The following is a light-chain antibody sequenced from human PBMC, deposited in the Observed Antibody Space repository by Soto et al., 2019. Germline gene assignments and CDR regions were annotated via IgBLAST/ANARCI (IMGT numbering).Light chain of an antibody. CDR1: QSVSNNY. V-gene: IGKV3-20*01. Sequence: EIVLTQSPGTLSLSPGERATLSCRASQSVSNNYLAWYQQKPGQAPRLLIYAASRRAPGIPDRFSASGSGTDFTLTISRLEPEDFAVYFCQQYGTSPPWTFGQGTKVDI. CDR3: QQYGTSPPWT. J-gene: IGKJ1*01. CDR2: AAS.